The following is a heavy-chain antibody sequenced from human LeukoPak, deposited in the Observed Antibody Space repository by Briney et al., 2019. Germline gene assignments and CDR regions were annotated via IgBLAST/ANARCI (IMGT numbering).Heavy chain of an antibody. CDR1: GFTFSSYA. Sequence: GGSLRLSCAASGFTFSSYAMRWVRQSPEKGLEWFSSITGSGDGTYYADSVRGRFTISRDNSKNTLYLQMNSLRAEDTAVYFCVKGFVHPTYYFEYWGQGTLVTVSS. CDR3: VKGFVHPTYYFEY. J-gene: IGHJ4*02. CDR2: ITGSGDGT. V-gene: IGHV3-23*01. D-gene: IGHD3-10*01.